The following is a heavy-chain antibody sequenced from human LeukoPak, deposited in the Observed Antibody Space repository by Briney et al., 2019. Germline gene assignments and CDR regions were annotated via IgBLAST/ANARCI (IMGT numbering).Heavy chain of an antibody. Sequence: SETLSLTCAVYGGSFSGYYWSWIRQPPGKGLEWIGEINHSGSTNYNPSLKSRVTISVDTSKNQFSLKLSSVTAADTAVYYCARGSGIVVVVAGYYFDYWGQGTLVTVSP. CDR1: GGSFSGYY. CDR2: INHSGST. D-gene: IGHD2-15*01. CDR3: ARGSGIVVVVAGYYFDY. V-gene: IGHV4-34*01. J-gene: IGHJ4*02.